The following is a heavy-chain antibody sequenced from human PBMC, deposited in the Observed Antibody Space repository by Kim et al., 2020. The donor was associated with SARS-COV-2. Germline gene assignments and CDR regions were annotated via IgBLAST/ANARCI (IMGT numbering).Heavy chain of an antibody. CDR2: ISSSGGYI. J-gene: IGHJ4*02. D-gene: IGHD3-10*01. CDR1: GFTFSTFN. CDR3: AREGLMVRGPLDY. Sequence: GGSLRLSCAASGFTFSTFNMNWVRQAPGKGLEWVSSISSSGGYIYYADSVKGRFTVSRDNAKNSLYLRINSLRAEDTAVYYCAREGLMVRGPLDYWGQGT. V-gene: IGHV3-21*01.